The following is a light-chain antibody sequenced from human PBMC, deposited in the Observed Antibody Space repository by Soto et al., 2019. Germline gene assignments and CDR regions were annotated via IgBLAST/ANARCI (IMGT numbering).Light chain of an antibody. CDR1: QSVRNN. V-gene: IGKV3-15*01. J-gene: IGKJ4*01. CDR2: DAT. CDR3: QHYDNWPPKT. Sequence: EVVMTQSPATLSVSPGERATLSCKASQSVRNNLVWYLQKPGQAPRPIIYDATTRATGIPVRFSGSGSGTAFTLTISSLQSEDVGVYYCQHYDNWPPKTFGGGTKVEVK.